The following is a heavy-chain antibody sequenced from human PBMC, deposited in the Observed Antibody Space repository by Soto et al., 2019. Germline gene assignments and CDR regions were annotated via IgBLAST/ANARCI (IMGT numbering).Heavy chain of an antibody. CDR3: ARDQGPIAAAGSTYYYYGMDV. Sequence: TLSLTCTVSGGSISSGGYYWSRIRQHPGKGLEWIGYIYYSGSTYYNPSLKSRVTISVDTSKNQFSLKLSSVTAADKAVYYSARDQGPIAAAGSTYYYYGMDVWGQGTTVTVSS. D-gene: IGHD6-13*01. J-gene: IGHJ6*02. CDR2: IYYSGST. V-gene: IGHV4-31*03. CDR1: GGSISSGGYY.